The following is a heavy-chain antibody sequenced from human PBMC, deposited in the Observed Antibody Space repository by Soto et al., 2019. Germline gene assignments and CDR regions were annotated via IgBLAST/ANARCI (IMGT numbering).Heavy chain of an antibody. CDR1: GGTFSTYT. D-gene: IGHD3-3*01. J-gene: IGHJ5*02. CDR2: IIPIIGII. CDR3: ARGFPLWFDP. Sequence: SVKVSCKASGGTFSTYTITRVRQAPGQGLEWMGRIIPIIGIINYAQKFQDRVTITRDTSASTAYMELSSLRSEDTAVYYCARGFPLWFDPWGQGTLVTVSS. V-gene: IGHV1-69*02.